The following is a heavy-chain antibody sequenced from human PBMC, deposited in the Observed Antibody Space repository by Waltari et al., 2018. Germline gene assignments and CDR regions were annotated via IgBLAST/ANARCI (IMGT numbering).Heavy chain of an antibody. CDR2: IYYTWST. CDR1: GGSISGFY. D-gene: IGHD2-21*02. Sequence: QVQLQESGPSLLKPSETLSLICTVSGGSISGFYWSWVRQPPGKGLDWIGYIYYTWSTNFIPTPKSRVTLSVDTSKNQFSLKLSSVTAADTAFYYCARGGGGDWEWFDPWGQGTMVTVSS. CDR3: ARGGGGDWEWFDP. J-gene: IGHJ5*02. V-gene: IGHV4-59*01.